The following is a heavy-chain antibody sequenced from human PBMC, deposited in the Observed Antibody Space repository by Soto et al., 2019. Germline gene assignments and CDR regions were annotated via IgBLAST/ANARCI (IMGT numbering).Heavy chain of an antibody. CDR1: GISPSSTRVG. CDR3: AHYGLQH. D-gene: IGHD3-10*01. CDR2: IYWDDDK. V-gene: IGHV2-5*02. J-gene: IGHJ1*01. Sequence: QISLKESGPTLVNPTQTLTLTSTFTGISPSSTRVGVGWFRQPPGMAVEWLAFIYWDDDKRYSPSLKSRHTITKDTSRNQVVVTITNFGAVDTGTYYYAHYGLQHWGQGTLVTVSS.